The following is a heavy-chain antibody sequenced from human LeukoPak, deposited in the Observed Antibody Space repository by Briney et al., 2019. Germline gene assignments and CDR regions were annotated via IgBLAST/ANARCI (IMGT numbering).Heavy chain of an antibody. Sequence: ASVKVSCKASGYTFTSYGISWVRQAPGQGLEWMGWISAYNGNTNYAQKLQGRVTMTTGTSTSTAYMELRSLRSDDTAVYYCARWKYYDFWSGSSFYYYMDVWGKGTTVTVSS. CDR2: ISAYNGNT. CDR3: ARWKYYDFWSGSSFYYYMDV. D-gene: IGHD3-3*01. V-gene: IGHV1-18*01. J-gene: IGHJ6*03. CDR1: GYTFTSYG.